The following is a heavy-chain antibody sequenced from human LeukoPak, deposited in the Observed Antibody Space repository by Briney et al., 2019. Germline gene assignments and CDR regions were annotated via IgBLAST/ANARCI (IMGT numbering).Heavy chain of an antibody. J-gene: IGHJ6*03. CDR2: INPSGGST. CDR3: ARSRGNYYYMDV. Sequence: MGIINPSGGSTSYAQKFQGRVTMTRDMSTSTVYMELSSLRSEDTAVYYCARSRGNYYYMDVWGKGTTVTVSS. V-gene: IGHV1-46*01.